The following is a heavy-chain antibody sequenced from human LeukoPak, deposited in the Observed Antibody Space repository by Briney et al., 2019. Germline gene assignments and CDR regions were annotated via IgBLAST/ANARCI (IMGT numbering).Heavy chain of an antibody. CDR2: ISYDGSNK. Sequence: PGGSLRLSCAASGFTFSSYATHWVRQAPGKGLEWVAVISYDGSNKYYADSVKGRFTISRDNSKNTLYLQMNSLRAEDTAVYYCARLYYYDSSTLYWGQGTLVTVSP. CDR1: GFTFSSYA. J-gene: IGHJ4*02. V-gene: IGHV3-30-3*01. D-gene: IGHD3-22*01. CDR3: ARLYYYDSSTLY.